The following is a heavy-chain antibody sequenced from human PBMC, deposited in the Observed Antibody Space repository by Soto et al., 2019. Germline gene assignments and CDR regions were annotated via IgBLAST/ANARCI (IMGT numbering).Heavy chain of an antibody. CDR1: GFTFSSYG. CDR3: AKDRDNWNDASYFDY. Sequence: GGSLRLSCAASGFTFSSYGMHRVLQAPGKGLEWVAVISYDGSNKYYADSVKGRFTISRDNSKNTLYLQMNSLRAEDTAVYYCAKDRDNWNDASYFDYWGQGTLVTVSS. CDR2: ISYDGSNK. D-gene: IGHD1-1*01. V-gene: IGHV3-30*18. J-gene: IGHJ4*02.